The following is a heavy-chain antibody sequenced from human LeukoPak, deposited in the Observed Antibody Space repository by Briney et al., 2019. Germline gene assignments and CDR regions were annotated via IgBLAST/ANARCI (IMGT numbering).Heavy chain of an antibody. V-gene: IGHV1-18*01. CDR3: TRTVLDCKNGVCYDY. CDR1: GYTFTSYG. J-gene: IGHJ4*02. D-gene: IGHD2-8*01. CDR2: IRPYNDNT. Sequence: ASVKVSCKASGYTFTSYGISWVRQAPGQGLEWMGWIRPYNDNTYYAQKLQGRVTVTTDTSTSTAYMELRSLRSDDTAVYYCTRTVLDCKNGVCYDYWGQGTLVTVSS.